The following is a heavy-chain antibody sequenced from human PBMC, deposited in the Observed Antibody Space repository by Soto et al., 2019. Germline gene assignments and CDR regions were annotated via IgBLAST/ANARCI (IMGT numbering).Heavy chain of an antibody. CDR1: GDSITSSPYY. CDR2: IYFRGNS. D-gene: IGHD1-7*01. Sequence: QVQLQQSGPGLVKPSQTLSVTCTVSGDSITSSPYYWSWVHQLPGRGLEWIGYIYFRGNSYYNPSPKSRVTTSLARSKNQFSLELNSVTAADTALYFCARSGGTNSWYGVFDFWGQGTLVNVSS. J-gene: IGHJ4*02. CDR3: ARSGGTNSWYGVFDF. V-gene: IGHV4-30-4*01.